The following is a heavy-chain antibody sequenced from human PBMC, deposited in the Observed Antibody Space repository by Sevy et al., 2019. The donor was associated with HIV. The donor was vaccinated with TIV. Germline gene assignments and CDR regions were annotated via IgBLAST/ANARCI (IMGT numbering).Heavy chain of an antibody. J-gene: IGHJ6*02. V-gene: IGHV1-69*13. D-gene: IGHD6-13*01. CDR1: GGTFSSYA. CDR2: IIPIFGTE. CDR3: ARELAAGGSYYYYYGMDV. Sequence: ASVKVSCKASGGTFSSYAISWVRQAPGQGLEWMGGIIPIFGTENYAQTFQGRVTITADESTSTAYMELSSLRSEDTAVYYCARELAAGGSYYYYYGMDVWGQGTTVTVSS.